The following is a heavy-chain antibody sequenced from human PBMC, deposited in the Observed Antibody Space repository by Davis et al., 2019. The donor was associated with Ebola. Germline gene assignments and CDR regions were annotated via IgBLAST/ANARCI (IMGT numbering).Heavy chain of an antibody. Sequence: PGGSLRLSCAASGFTFSGSAMHWVRQASGKGLEWVGRIRSKANSYATAYAASVKGRFTISRDDSKNTAYLQMNSLKTEDTAVYYCTITTYCSGGSCYDYWGQGTLVTVSS. CDR2: IRSKANSYAT. CDR3: TITTYCSGGSCYDY. CDR1: GFTFSGSA. V-gene: IGHV3-73*01. J-gene: IGHJ4*02. D-gene: IGHD2-15*01.